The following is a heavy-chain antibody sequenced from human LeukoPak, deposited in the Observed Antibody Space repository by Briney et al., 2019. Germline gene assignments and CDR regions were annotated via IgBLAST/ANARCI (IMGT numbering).Heavy chain of an antibody. J-gene: IGHJ4*02. CDR3: ARTMVRGVITSSFDF. CDR2: IYPSDSDT. V-gene: IGHV5-51*01. Sequence: GESLHISCKGSGYSFTNYWIGWVRQMPGKGLEWMGIIYPSDSDTRYSPSFQGQVTISADKSISTAYLQWSSLKASDTAMYYCARTMVRGVITSSFDFWGQGTLVTVSS. D-gene: IGHD3-10*01. CDR1: GYSFTNYW.